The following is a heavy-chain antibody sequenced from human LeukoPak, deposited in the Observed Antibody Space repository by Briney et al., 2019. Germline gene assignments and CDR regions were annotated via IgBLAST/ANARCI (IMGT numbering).Heavy chain of an antibody. CDR3: ARGRGYSRSHFDY. CDR2: INHSGST. J-gene: IGHJ4*02. V-gene: IGHV4-34*01. Sequence: SETLSLTCAVYGGSFSGYYWSWIRQPPGKGLEWIGEINHSGSTNYNPSLKSRVTISVDTSKNQFSLTLSSVTAADTAVYYCARGRGYSRSHFDYWGQGTLVTVSS. CDR1: GGSFSGYY. D-gene: IGHD4-4*01.